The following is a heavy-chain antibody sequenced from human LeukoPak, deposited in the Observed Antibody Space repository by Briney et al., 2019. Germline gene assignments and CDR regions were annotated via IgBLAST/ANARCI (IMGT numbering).Heavy chain of an antibody. V-gene: IGHV1-18*01. CDR1: GYSFTNYG. Sequence: GASVKVSCKASGYSFTNYGISWVRQAPGQGLEWMGWISVKNGITDYAQKFQDRVTMTTDTFTTTAYMEMGSLRSDDTAVYYCVREEYYDFWSRHWSYWGQGTLVTVSS. CDR3: VREEYYDFWSRHWSY. D-gene: IGHD3-3*01. CDR2: ISVKNGIT. J-gene: IGHJ4*02.